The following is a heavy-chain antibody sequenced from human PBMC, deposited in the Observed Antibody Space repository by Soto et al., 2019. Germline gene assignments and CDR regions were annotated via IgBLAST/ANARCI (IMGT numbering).Heavy chain of an antibody. V-gene: IGHV1-3*01. D-gene: IGHD3-22*01. J-gene: IGHJ6*02. CDR3: TRGRWLFYYYYGMDV. Sequence: ASVKVSCKASGYTFTTHAMHWVRQAPGQSIEWMGWINGGXXQXXXXXRXXGRFTISRDDSKSIAYLQMNSLKTEDTAVYYCTRGRWLFYYYYGMDVWGQGTTVTVSS. CDR1: GYTFTTHA. CDR2: INGGXXQX.